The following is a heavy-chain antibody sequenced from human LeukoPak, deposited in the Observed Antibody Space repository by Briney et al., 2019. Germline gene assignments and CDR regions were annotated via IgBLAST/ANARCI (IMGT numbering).Heavy chain of an antibody. Sequence: SETLSLTCTVSGGSISSSSYSWGWIRQPPGKGLEWIGSIFYNRDTYYNPSLKSRVTISVDTSKNQFSLKLSSVTAADTAVYYCARADREDAYNHRIDYWGQGTLVTVSS. CDR1: GGSISSSSYS. J-gene: IGHJ4*02. CDR2: IFYNRDT. CDR3: ARADREDAYNHRIDY. V-gene: IGHV4-39*01. D-gene: IGHD5-24*01.